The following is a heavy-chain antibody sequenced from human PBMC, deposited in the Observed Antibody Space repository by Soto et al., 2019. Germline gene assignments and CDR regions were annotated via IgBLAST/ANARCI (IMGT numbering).Heavy chain of an antibody. CDR2: IIPIFGTA. D-gene: IGHD1-26*01. J-gene: IGHJ6*02. Sequence: GASVKVSCKASGGTFSSYAISWVRQAPGQGLEWKGGIIPIFGTANYAQKFQGRVTITADESTITAYMELSSLRSEDTAVYYCARDLVGATGNYYYGMDVWGQGTTVTVSS. CDR1: GGTFSSYA. V-gene: IGHV1-69*13. CDR3: ARDLVGATGNYYYGMDV.